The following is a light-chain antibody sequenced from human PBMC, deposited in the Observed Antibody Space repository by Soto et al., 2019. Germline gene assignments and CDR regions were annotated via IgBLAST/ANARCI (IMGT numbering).Light chain of an antibody. CDR2: DAF. Sequence: TQSLAALSVYTGERATLSCRASQSISNNLAWYHHKPGQAPRLLIYDAFTRATGIPTRFSGSGSGTEFTLTISSLQSEDFAVYYCQQYTRLPETFCQGTKVDIK. V-gene: IGKV3-15*01. CDR1: QSISNN. CDR3: QQYTRLPET. J-gene: IGKJ1*01.